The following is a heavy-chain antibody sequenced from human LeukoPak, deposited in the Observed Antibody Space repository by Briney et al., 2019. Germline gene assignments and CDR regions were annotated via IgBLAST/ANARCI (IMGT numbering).Heavy chain of an antibody. D-gene: IGHD6-13*01. CDR3: ARVCIAAAGTRWFDP. CDR1: GGSISSGGYS. Sequence: SETLSLTCAVSGGSISSGGYSWSWIRQPPGKGLEWIGYIYHSGRTYYNPSLKSRVTISVDRSKNQFSLKLSSVTAADTAVYYCARVCIAAAGTRWFDPWGQGTLVTVSS. CDR2: IYHSGRT. J-gene: IGHJ5*02. V-gene: IGHV4-30-2*01.